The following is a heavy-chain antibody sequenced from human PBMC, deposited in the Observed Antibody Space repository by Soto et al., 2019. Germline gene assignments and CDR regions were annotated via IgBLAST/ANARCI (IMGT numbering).Heavy chain of an antibody. Sequence: QVRLVESGGGVVQPGRSLRLSCAASGFTFSNFARHWVRQAPGKGLEWVAVISFDETKKYQAASVEGRFTISRDNSQNPLDLQMNSLRAEDTALYYCARSHAPYYYDTTGFFFGLDVWGQGTTVVVSS. CDR3: ARSHAPYYYDTTGFFFGLDV. CDR1: GFTFSNFA. J-gene: IGHJ6*02. CDR2: ISFDETKK. V-gene: IGHV3-30-3*01. D-gene: IGHD3-22*01.